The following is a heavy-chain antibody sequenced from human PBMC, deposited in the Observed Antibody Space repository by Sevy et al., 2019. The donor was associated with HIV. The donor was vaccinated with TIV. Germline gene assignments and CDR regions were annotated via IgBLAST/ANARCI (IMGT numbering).Heavy chain of an antibody. D-gene: IGHD1-26*01. CDR3: ARDQVVGATPLSAFDI. Sequence: GGSLRLSCAASGFTFSSYAMHWVRQAPGKGLEWVAVISYDGSNKYYADSVKGRFTISRDNSKNTLDLQMNSLRAEDTAVYYCARDQVVGATPLSAFDIWGQGTMVTVSS. CDR1: GFTFSSYA. V-gene: IGHV3-30-3*01. CDR2: ISYDGSNK. J-gene: IGHJ3*02.